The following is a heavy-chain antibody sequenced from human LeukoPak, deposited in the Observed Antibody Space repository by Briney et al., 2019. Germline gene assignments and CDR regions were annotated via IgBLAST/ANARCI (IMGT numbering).Heavy chain of an antibody. V-gene: IGHV1-24*01. D-gene: IGHD5-12*01. CDR3: ATDQTFTYGYNGGTFDI. Sequence: ASVKLSCKVSGFSHTDLPVHWVRQAPGKGLEWMGTVDPDDGKTISQRKFRGRVTMTEDTITGTAYMQLSSVRSEDTAVYFCATDQTFTYGYNGGTFDIWGRGTLVTVSS. J-gene: IGHJ3*02. CDR2: VDPDDGKT. CDR1: GFSHTDLP.